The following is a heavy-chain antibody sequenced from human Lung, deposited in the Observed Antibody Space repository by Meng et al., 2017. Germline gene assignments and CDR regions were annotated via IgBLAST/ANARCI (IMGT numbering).Heavy chain of an antibody. V-gene: IGHV5-51*01. J-gene: IGHJ4*02. CDR2: IYPGDSDT. CDR3: AKRYYYDGTSYFDS. D-gene: IGHD3-22*01. CDR1: GYRFSTYW. Sequence: GGSLRLSCKGSGYRFSTYWIAWVRQMPGKGLEWMGIIYPGDSDTRYSPSFQGQFTFAADESISTAYLQWSSRKASDTAMYYCAKRYYYDGTSYFDSWGQGTLVTVSS.